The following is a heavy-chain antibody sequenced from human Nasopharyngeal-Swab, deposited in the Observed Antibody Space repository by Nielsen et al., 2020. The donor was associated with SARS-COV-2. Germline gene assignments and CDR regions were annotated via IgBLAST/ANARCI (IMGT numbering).Heavy chain of an antibody. CDR2: ISSSSSYI. Sequence: GESLKISCAASGFTFSSYSMNWVRQAPGTGLEWVSSISSSSSYIYYADSVKGRFTISRDNAKNSLYLQMNSLRAEDTAVYYCVSPGWFDPWGQGTLVTVSS. J-gene: IGHJ5*02. CDR1: GFTFSSYS. CDR3: VSPGWFDP. V-gene: IGHV3-21*01.